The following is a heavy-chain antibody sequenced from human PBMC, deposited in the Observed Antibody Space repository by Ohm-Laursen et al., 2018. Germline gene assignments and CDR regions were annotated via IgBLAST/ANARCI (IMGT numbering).Heavy chain of an antibody. D-gene: IGHD4-17*01. V-gene: IGHV4-31*01. Sequence: SQTLSLTCTVSGGSISSGGYYWSWIRQHPGKGLEWIGYIYYSGSTYYNPSLKSLVTISVDTSKNQFSLKLSSVTAADTAVYYCARISRSDYYALDYWGQGTLVTVSS. CDR1: GGSISSGGYY. CDR2: IYYSGST. J-gene: IGHJ4*02. CDR3: ARISRSDYYALDY.